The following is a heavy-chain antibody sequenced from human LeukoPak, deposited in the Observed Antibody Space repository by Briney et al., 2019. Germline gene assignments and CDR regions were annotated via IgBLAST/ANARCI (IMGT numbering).Heavy chain of an antibody. J-gene: IGHJ4*02. CDR2: INPNSGDT. CDR1: GYTFTGYY. V-gene: IGHV1-2*02. CDR3: VRAGHDY. Sequence: ASVKVSCKASGYTFTGYYVEWVRQAPGQGLEWMGEINPNSGDTNYAQQFQGRVTMSRDRSIGTAYMELSRLRSDDTAVYYCVRAGHDYWGQGTLVTVSS.